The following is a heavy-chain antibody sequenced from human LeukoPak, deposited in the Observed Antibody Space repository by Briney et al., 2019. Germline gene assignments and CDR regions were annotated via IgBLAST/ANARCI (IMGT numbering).Heavy chain of an antibody. Sequence: GGSLRLSCAASGFTFSSYTMNWVRQAPGKGLEWVSSISVNSDHKPYADPVKGRFTISRDNAKNSLYLQMNSLGADDTAVYYCTRGSYGDYDYWGQGNLVTVSS. CDR3: TRGSYGDYDY. D-gene: IGHD4-17*01. CDR2: ISVNSDHK. V-gene: IGHV3-21*01. CDR1: GFTFSSYT. J-gene: IGHJ4*02.